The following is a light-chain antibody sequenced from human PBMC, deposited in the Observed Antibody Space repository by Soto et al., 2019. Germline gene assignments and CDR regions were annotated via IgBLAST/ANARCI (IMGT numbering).Light chain of an antibody. CDR2: DVS. V-gene: IGLV2-14*03. J-gene: IGLJ1*01. Sequence: QSVLTQPASVSGSPGQSIAISCTGSSSDVGGYNFVSWYQQHSGKAPKLMISDVSNRPSGVSDRSSGSKSGNTASLTISGLQAEDEADYFCSSYTSSSTYVFGTGTKVTV. CDR1: SSDVGGYNF. CDR3: SSYTSSSTYV.